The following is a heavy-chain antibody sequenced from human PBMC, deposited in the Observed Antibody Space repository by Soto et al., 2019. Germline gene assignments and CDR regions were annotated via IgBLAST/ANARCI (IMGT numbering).Heavy chain of an antibody. CDR3: ARVRKVVLMVYAIPDYYYYYMDV. Sequence: PGGSLRLSCAASGFTFSSYWMHWVRQAPGKGLVWVSRINSDGSSTSYADSVKGRFTISRDNAKNTLYLQMNSLRAEDTAVYYCARVRKVVLMVYAIPDYYYYYMDVWGKGTTVTVSS. CDR2: INSDGSST. J-gene: IGHJ6*03. D-gene: IGHD2-8*01. V-gene: IGHV3-74*01. CDR1: GFTFSSYW.